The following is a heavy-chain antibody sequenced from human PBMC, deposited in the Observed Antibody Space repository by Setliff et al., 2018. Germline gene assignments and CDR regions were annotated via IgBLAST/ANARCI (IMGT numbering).Heavy chain of an antibody. CDR3: ARVESMGRGKNILRHFDY. D-gene: IGHD2-8*01. V-gene: IGHV1-18*01. CDR2: VTVYNGNT. CDR1: GYPFSNYG. Sequence: VASGQVPCKASGYPFSNYGVTWVRQAPGQGLEWMGWVTVYNGNTKYAQNLQGRLTLTTDISTSTAYMELGSLTTDDTAVYYCARVESMGRGKNILRHFDYWGQGIQVTVSS. J-gene: IGHJ4*02.